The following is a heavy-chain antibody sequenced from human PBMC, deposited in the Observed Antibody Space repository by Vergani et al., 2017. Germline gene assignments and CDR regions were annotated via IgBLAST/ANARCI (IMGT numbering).Heavy chain of an antibody. J-gene: IGHJ4*02. Sequence: QLQLQESGSGLVKPSQTLSLTCAVSGGSISSGGYSWSWIRQPPGKGLEWIGYIYHSGSTYYNPSLKSRVTISVDRSKNQFSLKLSSVTAADTAVYYCARVSDDYIWGSYRTYFDYWGQGTLVTVSS. D-gene: IGHD3-16*02. V-gene: IGHV4-30-2*01. CDR2: IYHSGST. CDR3: ARVSDDYIWGSYRTYFDY. CDR1: GGSISSGGYS.